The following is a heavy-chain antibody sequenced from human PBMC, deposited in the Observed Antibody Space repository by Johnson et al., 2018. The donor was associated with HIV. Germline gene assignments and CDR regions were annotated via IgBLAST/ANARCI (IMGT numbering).Heavy chain of an antibody. V-gene: IGHV3-20*04. D-gene: IGHD6-13*01. CDR2: INWRGGST. CDR1: GFTFDDYG. CDR3: ARSPSWAAAGTNGAFDI. J-gene: IGHJ3*02. Sequence: VQLVESGGGVVRPGGSLRLSCAASGFTFDDYGMSWVRQAPGKGLEWVCGINWRGGSTGYADSVKGRFTISRDNTKNSLHLQMNSLRPEDTALYYCARSPSWAAAGTNGAFDIWGQGTMVTVSS.